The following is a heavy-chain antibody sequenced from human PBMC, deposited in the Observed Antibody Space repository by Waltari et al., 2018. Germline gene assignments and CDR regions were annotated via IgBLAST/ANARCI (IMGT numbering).Heavy chain of an antibody. V-gene: IGHV4-39*01. CDR2: IYYSGST. D-gene: IGHD6-19*01. Sequence: QLQLQESGPGLVKPSENLSFTCTVSGGSISSSSYYWGWIRPPPGKGLEWIESIYYSGSTYYNPSLKSRVTISVDTSKNQFSLKLSSVTAADPAVYYCATKRESSASGFDYWGQGTLVTVSS. J-gene: IGHJ4*02. CDR1: GGSISSSSYY. CDR3: ATKRESSASGFDY.